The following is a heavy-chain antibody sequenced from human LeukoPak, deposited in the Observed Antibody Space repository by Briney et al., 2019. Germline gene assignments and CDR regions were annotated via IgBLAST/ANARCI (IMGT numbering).Heavy chain of an antibody. CDR1: GFTFSSYG. CDR3: AQDIGWLQFAY. J-gene: IGHJ4*02. Sequence: GGSLRLSCAASGFTFSSYGMNWVRQAPGKGLEWISGISPSGGGTYYADFVKGRFTISRDDSKNTLYLQMNSLRGDDTAVYYCAQDIGWLQFAYWGWGTLVTVSS. D-gene: IGHD5-24*01. CDR2: ISPSGGGT. V-gene: IGHV3-23*01.